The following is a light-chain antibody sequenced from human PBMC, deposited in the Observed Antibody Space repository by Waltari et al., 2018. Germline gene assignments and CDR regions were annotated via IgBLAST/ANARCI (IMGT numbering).Light chain of an antibody. CDR2: RNN. Sequence: QSVLTQPPSASGTPGQRVTIPCSGSSSNIGRTYLSWYQQFPGAAPKLLISRNNQRPSGVPDRFSASKSGTSTSLAISGLRSEDEADYYCAAWDDSLSAWVFGGGTKVTVL. V-gene: IGLV1-47*01. CDR3: AAWDDSLSAWV. J-gene: IGLJ3*02. CDR1: SSNIGRTY.